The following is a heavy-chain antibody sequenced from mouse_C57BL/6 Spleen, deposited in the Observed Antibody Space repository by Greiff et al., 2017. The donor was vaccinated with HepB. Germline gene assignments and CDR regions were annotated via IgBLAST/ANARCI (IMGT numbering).Heavy chain of an antibody. J-gene: IGHJ4*01. Sequence: EVKLMESGPELVKPGASVKISCKASGYSFTDYNMNWVKQSNGKSLEWIGVINPNYGTTSYNQKFKGKATLTVDQSSSTAYMQLNSLTSEDSAVYYCARRGFTTVVAEDAMDYWGQGTSVTVSS. D-gene: IGHD1-1*01. CDR2: INPNYGTT. CDR1: GYSFTDYN. CDR3: ARRGFTTVVAEDAMDY. V-gene: IGHV1-39*01.